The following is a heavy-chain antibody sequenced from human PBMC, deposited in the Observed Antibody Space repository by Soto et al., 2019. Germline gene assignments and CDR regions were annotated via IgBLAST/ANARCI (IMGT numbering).Heavy chain of an antibody. Sequence: EVQLVESGGGLIQPGGSLRLSCAASGFTVSSNYMSWVRQAPGKGLEWVSVIYSGGSTYYADSVKGRFTISRDNSKNTMYLQMNGLRAEDTAVYYCARQRGVTTDYYYGMDVWGQGTTVTVSS. CDR1: GFTVSSNY. J-gene: IGHJ6*02. D-gene: IGHD4-17*01. CDR3: ARQRGVTTDYYYGMDV. V-gene: IGHV3-53*01. CDR2: IYSGGST.